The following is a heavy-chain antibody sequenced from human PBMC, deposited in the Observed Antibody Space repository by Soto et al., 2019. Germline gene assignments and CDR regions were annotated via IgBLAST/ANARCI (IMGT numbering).Heavy chain of an antibody. CDR3: AREASSGWSGGDDAFDI. J-gene: IGHJ3*02. Sequence: PGGSLRLSCAASGFTVSSNYMSWVRQAPGKGLEWVSVIYSGGSTYYADSVKGRFTISRDNSKNTLYLQMNSLRAEDTAAYYCAREASSGWSGGDDAFDIWGQGTIVTVSS. D-gene: IGHD6-19*01. CDR2: IYSGGST. V-gene: IGHV3-53*01. CDR1: GFTVSSNY.